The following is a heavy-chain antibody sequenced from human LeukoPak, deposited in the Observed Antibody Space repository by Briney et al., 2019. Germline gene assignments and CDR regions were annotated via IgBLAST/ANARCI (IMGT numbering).Heavy chain of an antibody. J-gene: IGHJ4*02. V-gene: IGHV3-21*01. CDR3: ASRSEFDY. CDR2: ISSSSSYI. CDR1: GFTFSSNS. D-gene: IGHD3-16*02. Sequence: GGSLRLSCGVSGFTFSSNSMNWVRQAPGKGLEWVSSISSSSSYIPYADSVKGRFTISRDNAKNSLYLQMNSLRAEDTAVYYCASRSEFDYWGQGTLVTVSS.